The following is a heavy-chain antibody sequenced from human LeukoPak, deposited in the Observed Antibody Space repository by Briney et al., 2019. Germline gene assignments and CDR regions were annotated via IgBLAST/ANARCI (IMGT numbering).Heavy chain of an antibody. CDR3: ARTPQYCSGGSCYSHSY. Sequence: ASVKVSCKASGYTFTSYGISWVRQAPGQGLEWMGRIIPILGIANYAQKFQGRVTITADKSTSTAYMELSSLRSEDTAVYYCARTPQYCSGGSCYSHSYWGQGTLVTVSS. V-gene: IGHV1-69*04. D-gene: IGHD2-15*01. J-gene: IGHJ4*02. CDR2: IIPILGIA. CDR1: GYTFTSYG.